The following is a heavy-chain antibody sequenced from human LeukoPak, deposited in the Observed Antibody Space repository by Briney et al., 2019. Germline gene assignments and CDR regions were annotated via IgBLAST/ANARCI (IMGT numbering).Heavy chain of an antibody. J-gene: IGHJ3*01. CDR1: GFSFGNYA. D-gene: IGHD4-23*01. V-gene: IGHV3-23*01. CDR3: AKATTVVTLDDAFDL. CDR2: ISGSGVVT. Sequence: GGSLRLSCAASGFSFGNYAMSWVRQAPGKGLEWVSVISGSGVVTFYADSVQGRFTISRDSSKSTFLQMNSLRAEDTAVYYCAKATTVVTLDDAFDLWGQGTLVTVSS.